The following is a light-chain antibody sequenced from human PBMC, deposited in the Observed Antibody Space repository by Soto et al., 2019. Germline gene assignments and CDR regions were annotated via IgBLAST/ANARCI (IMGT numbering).Light chain of an antibody. Sequence: DIQMTQSPSTLSASVGDRVTITCRASQSISSWLAWYQQKPGKAPKLLIYDASSLESGVPSRFSGSGSGTEFTLTISSLQPDDFATYYCQQYGTFGQGNKLDI. V-gene: IGKV1-5*01. CDR2: DAS. CDR1: QSISSW. CDR3: QQYGT. J-gene: IGKJ1*01.